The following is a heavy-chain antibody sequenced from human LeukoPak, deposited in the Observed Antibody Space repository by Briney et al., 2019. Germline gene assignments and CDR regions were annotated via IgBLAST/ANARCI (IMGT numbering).Heavy chain of an antibody. Sequence: SETLSLTCTVSGGSISSGDYYWSCIRQPPGKGLEWIGYIYYSGNTYYNPSLKSRVTISVDTSNNQFSLKLSSVTAADTAVYYCARDKRYYYYRDVWGKGTTVTVSS. CDR2: IYYSGNT. CDR1: GGSISSGDYY. V-gene: IGHV4-30-4*08. J-gene: IGHJ6*03. CDR3: ARDKRYYYYRDV.